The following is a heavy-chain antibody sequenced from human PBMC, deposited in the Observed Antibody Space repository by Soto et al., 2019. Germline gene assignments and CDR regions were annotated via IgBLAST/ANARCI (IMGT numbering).Heavy chain of an antibody. J-gene: IGHJ4*02. CDR3: ARDPSSWFLFDY. V-gene: IGHV3-21*01. CDR2: ISSSSSYI. Sequence: GVSLRLSCAASGFTFSSYSMNWVRQAPGKGLEWVSSISSSSSYIYYADSVKGRFTISRDNTKNSLYLQMNSLRAEDTAVYYCARDPSSWFLFDYWGQGTLVTVSS. CDR1: GFTFSSYS. D-gene: IGHD6-13*01.